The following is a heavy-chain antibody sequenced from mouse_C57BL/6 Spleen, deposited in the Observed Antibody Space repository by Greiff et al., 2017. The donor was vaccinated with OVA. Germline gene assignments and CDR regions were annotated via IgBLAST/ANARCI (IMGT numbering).Heavy chain of an antibody. V-gene: IGHV1-59*01. Sequence: VKLQQSGAELVKPGASVKLSCKASGYTFTSYWMHWVKQRPGQGLEWIGVIDPSDSYTNYNQKFKGKATLTVDTSSCTTYMKISNLTSKDSTVYYCAPNYYVSSYGFASWGQGTLVTVSA. CDR3: APNYYVSSYGFAS. CDR2: IDPSDSYT. D-gene: IGHD1-1*01. CDR1: GYTFTSYW. J-gene: IGHJ3*01.